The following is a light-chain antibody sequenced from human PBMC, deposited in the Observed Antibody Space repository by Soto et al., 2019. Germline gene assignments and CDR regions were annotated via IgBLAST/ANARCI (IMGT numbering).Light chain of an antibody. CDR3: QQTYSTPFT. Sequence: DIQMTQSPSSLSASVGDRVTITCRASQSISRFLNWYQQKPGKAPKLLIPGASSLQSGVPSGFSGRGSEPELTLTISSLQPEDFATYYCQQTYSTPFTFGGGTKVEIK. J-gene: IGKJ4*01. CDR2: GAS. V-gene: IGKV1-39*01. CDR1: QSISRF.